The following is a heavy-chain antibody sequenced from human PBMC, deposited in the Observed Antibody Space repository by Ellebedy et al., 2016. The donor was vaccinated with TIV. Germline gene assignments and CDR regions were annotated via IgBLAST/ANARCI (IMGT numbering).Heavy chain of an antibody. J-gene: IGHJ2*01. CDR2: ISWNRGKI. CDR1: GFDFEEYA. Sequence: PGGSLRLSCAASGFDFEEYALHWVRQAPGKGLEWVSGISWNRGKIGYADSVKGRFTISRDNAKNSLYLQMNSLRAEDTAMYYCAKDRVSGNSGYWYFDLWGRGTLVTVSS. V-gene: IGHV3-9*01. CDR3: AKDRVSGNSGYWYFDL. D-gene: IGHD4-23*01.